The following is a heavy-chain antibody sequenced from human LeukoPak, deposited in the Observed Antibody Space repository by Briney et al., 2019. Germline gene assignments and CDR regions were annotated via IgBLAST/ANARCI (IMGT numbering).Heavy chain of an antibody. Sequence: SETLSLTCAVYGGSFRGYYWSWIRQPPGKGLEWIGEINHSGSTNYNPSLKSRVTISVDTSKNQFSLKLSSVTAADTAVYYCARGRRWFGPYFDYWGQGTLVTVSS. J-gene: IGHJ4*02. D-gene: IGHD3-10*01. V-gene: IGHV4-34*01. CDR2: INHSGST. CDR3: ARGRRWFGPYFDY. CDR1: GGSFRGYY.